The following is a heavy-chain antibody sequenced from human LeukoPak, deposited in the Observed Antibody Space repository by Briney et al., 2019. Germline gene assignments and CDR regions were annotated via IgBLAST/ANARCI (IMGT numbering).Heavy chain of an antibody. Sequence: AGGSLRLSCAASGFTFSAYWMHWVRQAPGKGLVWVSRISTDGSITTYADSAKGRFTIPRDNAKNTLYLQMNSLRAEDTAVYYCTRDSGAGDYWGQGTLVTVSS. V-gene: IGHV3-74*01. D-gene: IGHD1-26*01. J-gene: IGHJ4*02. CDR3: TRDSGAGDY. CDR1: GFTFSAYW. CDR2: ISTDGSIT.